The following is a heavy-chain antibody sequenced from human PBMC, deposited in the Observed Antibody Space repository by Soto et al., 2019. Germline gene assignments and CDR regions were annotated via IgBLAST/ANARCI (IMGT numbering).Heavy chain of an antibody. CDR2: IVVASDNT. V-gene: IGHV1-58*01. D-gene: IGHD5-12*01. Sequence: SVKVSCKASGFSFTSSTVQWVRQPRGQRLEWIGWIVVASDNTNYAQKFQERVTITRDMSTGTAYMELSSLRSEDTAVYYCAAETWLQDTFDVWGRGTMVTVSS. J-gene: IGHJ3*01. CDR1: GFSFTSST. CDR3: AAETWLQDTFDV.